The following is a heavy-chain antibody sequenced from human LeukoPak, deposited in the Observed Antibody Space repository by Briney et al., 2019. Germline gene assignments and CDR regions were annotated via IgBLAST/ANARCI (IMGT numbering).Heavy chain of an antibody. CDR3: ATGVYYYDSSGYWLDY. CDR2: FDPEDGET. D-gene: IGHD3-22*01. Sequence: ASVKVSCKVSGYTLTELSMHWVRQAPGKGLEWMGGFDPEDGETIYAQKFQGRVTMTEDISTDTAYMELSSLRSEDTAVYYCATGVYYYDSSGYWLDYWGQGTLVTVSS. V-gene: IGHV1-24*01. J-gene: IGHJ4*02. CDR1: GYTLTELS.